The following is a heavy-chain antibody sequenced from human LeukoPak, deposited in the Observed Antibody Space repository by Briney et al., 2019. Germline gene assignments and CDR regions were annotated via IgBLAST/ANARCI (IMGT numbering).Heavy chain of an antibody. J-gene: IGHJ4*02. D-gene: IGHD5-24*01. Sequence: PSETLSLTCTVSGYSISSGYYWGWIRQPPGKGLEWIGSIYHSGSTYYNPSLRSRVTISVDTSKNQFSLKLSSVTAADTAVYYCARVGLEMATTYYFDYWGQGTLVTVSS. CDR1: GYSISSGYY. CDR3: ARVGLEMATTYYFDY. V-gene: IGHV4-38-2*02. CDR2: IYHSGST.